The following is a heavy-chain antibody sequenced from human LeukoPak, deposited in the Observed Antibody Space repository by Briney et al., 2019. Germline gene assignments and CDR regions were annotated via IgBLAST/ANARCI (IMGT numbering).Heavy chain of an antibody. CDR1: GFTFSSYA. CDR2: ISSISTTI. CDR3: ARGRGYEYIDY. V-gene: IGHV3-48*02. J-gene: IGHJ4*02. Sequence: GGSLRLSCAASGFTFSSYAMNWVRQTPGKGLEWVSYISSISTTIHYADSVKGRFTVSRDTAKNLLYLEMNSLRDEDTAVYYCARGRGYEYIDYWGQGSLLTVCS. D-gene: IGHD5-12*01.